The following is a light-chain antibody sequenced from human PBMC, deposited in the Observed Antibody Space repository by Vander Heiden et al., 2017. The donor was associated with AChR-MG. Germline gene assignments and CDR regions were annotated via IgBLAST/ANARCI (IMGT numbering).Light chain of an antibody. Sequence: SFDLTQPPSVSVSPGQTATIACPADHLGNKYGCWYQQKPGQSPVQVIYQNTNRPSGIPERFSGSKSGKTATLTISGTQAIDEADYYCQAWDGPTVVFGGGTKLTVL. CDR2: QNT. V-gene: IGLV3-1*01. CDR3: QAWDGPTVV. CDR1: HLGNKY. J-gene: IGLJ2*01.